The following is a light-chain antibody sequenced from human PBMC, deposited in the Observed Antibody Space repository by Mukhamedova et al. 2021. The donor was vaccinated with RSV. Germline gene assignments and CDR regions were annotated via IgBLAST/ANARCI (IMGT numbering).Light chain of an antibody. CDR3: QQYNNVPPYT. V-gene: IGKV1-33*01. Sequence: WYQRRVHGKAPKLLIHDASNLQTGVPSRFGGTGSGTDFTFTISSLQPEDIGTYYCQQYNNVPPYTFGQGTRLEIK. J-gene: IGKJ2*01. CDR2: DAS.